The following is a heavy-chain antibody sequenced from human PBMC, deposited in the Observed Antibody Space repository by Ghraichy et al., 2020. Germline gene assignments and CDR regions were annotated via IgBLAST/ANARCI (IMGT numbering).Heavy chain of an antibody. CDR2: INGYSSYSGAT. V-gene: IGHV1-18*04. D-gene: IGHD3-10*01. J-gene: IGHJ5*02. CDR3: ARVWTPKVQSRFHRGFDP. Sequence: ASVKVSCKASGYTFTNYIITWMRQAPGQGLERLGWINGYSSYSGATNYAEKFQGRLTMTTDTFTKTAYMELRSLRSDDTAVYYCARVWTPKVQSRFHRGFDPWGQGTLVTVSS. CDR1: GYTFTNYI.